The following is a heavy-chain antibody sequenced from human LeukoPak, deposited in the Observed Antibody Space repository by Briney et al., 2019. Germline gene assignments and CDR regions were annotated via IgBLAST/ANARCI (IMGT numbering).Heavy chain of an antibody. CDR3: ARTYYYDSSAENDAFDI. V-gene: IGHV3-7*01. Sequence: GGSLRLSCAASGFTFSSYWMSWVRQAPGKGLEWVANIKQDGSEKYYADSVKGRFTISRDNAKDSLYLQMNSLRAEDRAVYYCARTYYYDSSAENDAFDIWGQGTMVTVSS. CDR2: IKQDGSEK. J-gene: IGHJ3*02. CDR1: GFTFSSYW. D-gene: IGHD3-22*01.